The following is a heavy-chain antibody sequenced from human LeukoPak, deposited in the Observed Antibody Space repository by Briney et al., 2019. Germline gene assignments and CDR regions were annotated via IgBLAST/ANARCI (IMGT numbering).Heavy chain of an antibody. CDR1: GFTFSSYW. CDR3: ARCRSGNTKWFDP. Sequence: GGSLRLSCAASGFTFSSYWMSWVRQAPGKGLEWVANIKQDGSKKYYVDSVKGRFTISRDNAKNSLYLQTNSLRAEDTAVYYCARCRSGNTKWFDPWGQGTMVTVSS. CDR2: IKQDGSKK. D-gene: IGHD1-1*01. J-gene: IGHJ5*01. V-gene: IGHV3-7*05.